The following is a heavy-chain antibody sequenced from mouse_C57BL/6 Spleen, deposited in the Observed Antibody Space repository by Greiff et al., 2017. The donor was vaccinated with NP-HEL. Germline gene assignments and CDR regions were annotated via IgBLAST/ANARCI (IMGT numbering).Heavy chain of an antibody. Sequence: EVQLQQSVAELVRPGASVKLSCTASGFNIKNTYMHWLKQRPEQGLEWIGRIDPANGNTKYAPKFQGKATITADTSSNTAYLQLSSLTSEDTAIYYCARDYYGSSSWFAYWGQGTLVTVSA. CDR1: GFNIKNTY. V-gene: IGHV14-3*01. CDR2: IDPANGNT. J-gene: IGHJ3*01. D-gene: IGHD1-1*01. CDR3: ARDYYGSSSWFAY.